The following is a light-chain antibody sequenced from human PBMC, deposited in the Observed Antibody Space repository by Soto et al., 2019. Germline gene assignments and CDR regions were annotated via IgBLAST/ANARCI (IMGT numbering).Light chain of an antibody. V-gene: IGKV3-11*01. CDR3: HQRGDWPLT. J-gene: IGKJ4*01. CDR2: DAY. CDR1: QSVNSY. Sequence: VLTQSPATLSLSPGERATLSCRASQSVNSYLGWYQQKPGQAPRLLIYDAYNRATGIPARFSGSGSGTDFTLTISSLEPEDAGVYYCHQRGDWPLTFGGGAKVDTK.